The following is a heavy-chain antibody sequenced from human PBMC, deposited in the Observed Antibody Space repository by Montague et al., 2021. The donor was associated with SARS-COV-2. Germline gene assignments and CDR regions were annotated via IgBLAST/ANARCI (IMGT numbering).Heavy chain of an antibody. CDR3: ARLGDGVVPSPILGVGPYYSYYYMDV. J-gene: IGHJ6*03. Sequence: SETLSLTCAVHGGSFSTYSWSWIRQPPGKGLEWIGEIHHGGSTNXNPSLKSRVTISADTSKNQFSLKLTSVAAADTAVYYCARLGDGVVPSPILGVGPYYSYYYMDVWGKGTTVTVSS. V-gene: IGHV4-34*01. CDR2: IHHGGST. D-gene: IGHD3-10*01. CDR1: GGSFSTYS.